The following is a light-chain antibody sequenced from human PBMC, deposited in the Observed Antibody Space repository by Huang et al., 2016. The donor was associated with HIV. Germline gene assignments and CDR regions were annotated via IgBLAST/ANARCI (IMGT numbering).Light chain of an antibody. CDR2: GVS. J-gene: IGKJ5*01. Sequence: IQLTQSPTSLSASVGDRVAIACRASQAIGTYLNWFQQKPGRAPKLLISGVSSLHTGVPSRFIGSGSGTEFTLTIRGLQFDDFATYFGQQSYSALITFGQGTRLEIK. CDR1: QAIGTY. V-gene: IGKV1-39*01. CDR3: QQSYSALIT.